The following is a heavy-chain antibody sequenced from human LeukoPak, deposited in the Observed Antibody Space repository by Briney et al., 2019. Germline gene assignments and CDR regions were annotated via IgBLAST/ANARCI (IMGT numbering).Heavy chain of an antibody. CDR2: ISGSGNNA. CDR1: GFTFTNYA. V-gene: IGHV3-23*01. Sequence: GGSLRLSCAASGFTFTNYAMSWVRQAPGKGLEWVSAISGSGNNAYYADSVKGRFTISRDNSKNTVYLQMNSLRAEDTAVYYCAKDALTYYYDSSGYPSEPLHGMDVWGQGTTVTVSS. CDR3: AKDALTYYYDSSGYPSEPLHGMDV. D-gene: IGHD3-22*01. J-gene: IGHJ6*02.